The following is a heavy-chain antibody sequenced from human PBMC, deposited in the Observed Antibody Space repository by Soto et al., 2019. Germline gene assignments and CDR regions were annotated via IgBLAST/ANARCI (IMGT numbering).Heavy chain of an antibody. CDR2: VSRNGGNT. J-gene: IGHJ6*02. CDR3: VKADPRGYFYYYYGMDV. V-gene: IGHV3-64D*06. Sequence: PVGSLRLSCSTSGFTFSSYAMHWVRQAPGKGLEYVSAVSRNGGNTYYADSVKGRFTISRDNSKNTLYLQMTSLRVEDTAVYYCVKADPRGYFYYYYGMDVWGQGTTVTVSS. D-gene: IGHD1-26*01. CDR1: GFTFSSYA.